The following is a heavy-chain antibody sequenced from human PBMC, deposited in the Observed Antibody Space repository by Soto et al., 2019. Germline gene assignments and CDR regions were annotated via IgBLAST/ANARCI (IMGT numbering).Heavy chain of an antibody. CDR1: GYTFTSYG. CDR3: ARDGPREYYDILTGHYYVMDV. CDR2: ISAYNGNT. V-gene: IGHV1-18*04. J-gene: IGHJ6*02. Sequence: ASVKVSCKASGYTFTSYGISWVRQAPGQGLEWMGWISAYNGNTNYAQRLQGRVTMTTDTSTSTAYMELRSLRSDDTAVYYCARDGPREYYDILTGHYYVMDVWGQGTTVTVSS. D-gene: IGHD3-9*01.